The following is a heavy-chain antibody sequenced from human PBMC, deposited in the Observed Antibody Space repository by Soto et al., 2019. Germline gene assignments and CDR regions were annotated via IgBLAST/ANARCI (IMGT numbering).Heavy chain of an antibody. CDR2: IIPIFGTA. Sequence: QVQLVQSGAEVKKPGSSVKVSCKASGGTFSSYAISWVRQAPGQGLEWMGGIIPIFGTANYAQKFQGRVTITADESTSTAYMELSRLRSEHTAVYYCARVWTTVKVGWTRGWFDPWGQGTLVTVSS. J-gene: IGHJ5*02. CDR1: GGTFSSYA. D-gene: IGHD4-17*01. CDR3: ARVWTTVKVGWTRGWFDP. V-gene: IGHV1-69*01.